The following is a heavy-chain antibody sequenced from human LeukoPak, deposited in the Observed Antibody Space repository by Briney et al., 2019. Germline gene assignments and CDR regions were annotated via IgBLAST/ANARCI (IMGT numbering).Heavy chain of an antibody. D-gene: IGHD3-3*01. CDR1: GGSISSYY. Sequence: SETLSLTCTVSGGSISSYYWSWIRQPPGKGLEWIGYIYYSGSTNYNPSLKSRVTISVDTSKNQFSLKLSSVTAADTAVYYCARGPTYHDFWSGYYFDYWGQGTLVTVSS. CDR3: ARGPTYHDFWSGYYFDY. J-gene: IGHJ4*02. CDR2: IYYSGST. V-gene: IGHV4-59*01.